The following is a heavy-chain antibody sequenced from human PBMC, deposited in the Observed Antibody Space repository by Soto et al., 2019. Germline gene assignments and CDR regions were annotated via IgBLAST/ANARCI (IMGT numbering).Heavy chain of an antibody. V-gene: IGHV1-24*01. CDR3: ATDISGSLSRLKYAGVY. CDR2: FDPEDGET. J-gene: IGHJ4*02. D-gene: IGHD1-26*01. CDR1: GYTLTELS. Sequence: ASVKVSCKVSGYTLTELSMHWVRQAPGKGLEWMGGFDPEDGETIYAQKFQGRVTMTEDTSTDTAYMELSSLSSEDTAVYYCATDISGSLSRLKYAGVYWGQGTLVTVSS.